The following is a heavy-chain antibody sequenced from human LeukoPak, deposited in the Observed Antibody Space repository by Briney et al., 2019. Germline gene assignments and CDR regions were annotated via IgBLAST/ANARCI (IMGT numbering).Heavy chain of an antibody. CDR2: ISYDGSNK. D-gene: IGHD3-16*02. CDR3: ARSPFNRFDAFDI. Sequence: GGSLRLSCAASGFIFSSYAMHWVRQAPGKGLEWVAVISYDGSNKYYADSVKGRFTISRDNSKNTLYLKMNSLRAEDTAVYYCARSPFNRFDAFDIWGQGTMVTVSS. J-gene: IGHJ3*02. CDR1: GFIFSSYA. V-gene: IGHV3-30*04.